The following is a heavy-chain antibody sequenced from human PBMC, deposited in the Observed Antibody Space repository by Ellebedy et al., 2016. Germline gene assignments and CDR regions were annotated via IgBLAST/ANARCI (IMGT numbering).Heavy chain of an antibody. D-gene: IGHD3-10*01. CDR3: ARVSMVRGVITLDY. CDR2: IYHSGST. CDR1: GGSISSSNW. Sequence: SETLSLTXAVSGGSISSSNWWCWVRQPPGKGLEWIGEIYHSGSTNYNPSLKSRVTISVDKSKNQFSLKLSSVTAADTAVYYCARVSMVRGVITLDYWGQGTLVTVSS. V-gene: IGHV4-4*02. J-gene: IGHJ4*02.